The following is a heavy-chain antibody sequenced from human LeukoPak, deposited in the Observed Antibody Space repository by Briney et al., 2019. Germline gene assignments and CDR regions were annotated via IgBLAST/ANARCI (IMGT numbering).Heavy chain of an antibody. J-gene: IGHJ4*02. D-gene: IGHD2-15*01. CDR2: FDPEAGEK. V-gene: IGHV1-24*01. CDR3: ATDPVGYCNTNGCYSVDY. CDR1: GYTLTELS. Sequence: ASVRVSFKVSGYTLTELSMHWVRQAPGKGLEWMGGFDPEAGEKIYAQKFQGRVTMTEDTSTDTAYMELSSLRSDDTAVYYCATDPVGYCNTNGCYSVDYWGQGTLVIVSS.